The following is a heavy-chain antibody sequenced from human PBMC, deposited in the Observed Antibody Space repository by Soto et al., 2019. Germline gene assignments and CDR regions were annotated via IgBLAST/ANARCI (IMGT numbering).Heavy chain of an antibody. V-gene: IGHV4-28*01. D-gene: IGHD3-22*01. CDR2: IYYSGST. CDR1: GYSISSSNW. CDR3: ARSPDSSGYYPRWYYYGMDV. J-gene: IGHJ6*02. Sequence: SETLSPTCAVSGYSISSSNWWGWIRQPPGKGLEWIGYIYYSGSTNYNPSLKSRVTISVDKSKNQFSLKLSSVTAADTAVYYCARSPDSSGYYPRWYYYGMDVWGQGTTVTVSS.